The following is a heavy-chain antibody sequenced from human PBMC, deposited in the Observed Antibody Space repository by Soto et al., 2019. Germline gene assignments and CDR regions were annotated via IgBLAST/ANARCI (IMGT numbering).Heavy chain of an antibody. D-gene: IGHD1-1*01. V-gene: IGHV2-5*02. CDR3: AHRAGLQGNWNGGYFDY. CDR1: GFSHSTSGVG. J-gene: IGHJ4*02. Sequence: QITLKESGPTRVRPTQTLTLTCTFSGFSHSTSGVGVGWIRQPPGKALERLALIYWDDDKRYSPSLKNRLTITKDTSKNQVVLTMTNMDPVDTATYYCAHRAGLQGNWNGGYFDYWGQGALVTVSS. CDR2: IYWDDDK.